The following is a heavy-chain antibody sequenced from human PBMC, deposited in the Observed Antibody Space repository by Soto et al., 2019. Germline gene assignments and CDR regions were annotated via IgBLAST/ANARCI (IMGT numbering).Heavy chain of an antibody. CDR3: AKAYIVLMVYAPTDYYYGMDV. V-gene: IGHV3-30*18. Sequence: EGSLRLSCAASGLTFSSYGMHWVRQAPGKGLEWVAVISYDGSNKYYADSVKGRFTISRDNSKNTLYLQMNSLRAEDTAVYYCAKAYIVLMVYAPTDYYYGMDVWGQGTTVTVSS. D-gene: IGHD2-8*01. J-gene: IGHJ6*02. CDR1: GLTFSSYG. CDR2: ISYDGSNK.